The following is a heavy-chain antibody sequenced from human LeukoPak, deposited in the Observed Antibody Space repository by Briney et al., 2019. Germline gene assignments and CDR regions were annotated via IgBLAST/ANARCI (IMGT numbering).Heavy chain of an antibody. CDR1: GLTLRNFA. J-gene: IGHJ4*02. D-gene: IGHD6-25*01. CDR2: ISISGDNT. Sequence: GGSLRLSCAASGLTLRNFAMSWVRQAPGKGLERVSSISISGDNTHYADSVKGRFTISRDNSKNTLYLQMNSLRAEDTAVYYCAREVRPNDYWGQGTLVTVSS. CDR3: AREVRPNDY. V-gene: IGHV3-23*01.